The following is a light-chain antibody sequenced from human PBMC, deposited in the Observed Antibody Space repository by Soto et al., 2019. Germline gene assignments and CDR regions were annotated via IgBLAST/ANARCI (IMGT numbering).Light chain of an antibody. Sequence: EIVMTQSPATLSVSPGERATLSCRASQSVSSNLAWYQQKPGQAPRLLIYGASTRATGIPARFSGSGSGTEFTLTISSLQSEDFAVYYCQQYNNLRSPFGQGTKLEIK. CDR1: QSVSSN. CDR3: QQYNNLRSP. J-gene: IGKJ2*01. CDR2: GAS. V-gene: IGKV3-15*01.